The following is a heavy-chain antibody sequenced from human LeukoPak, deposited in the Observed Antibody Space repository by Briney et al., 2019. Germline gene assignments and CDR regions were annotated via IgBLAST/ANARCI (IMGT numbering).Heavy chain of an antibody. Sequence: PGGSLRLSCAASGFTFSRYWMLWVRQAPGEGLERVSRINTDGTVTTYADSVKGRFTVSRDNADNTMFLQMNSVRDEDTALYYCATKQWLAPPPDSWGQGTPVTVSS. CDR2: INTDGTVT. D-gene: IGHD6-19*01. CDR3: ATKQWLAPPPDS. CDR1: GFTFSRYW. V-gene: IGHV3-74*01. J-gene: IGHJ4*02.